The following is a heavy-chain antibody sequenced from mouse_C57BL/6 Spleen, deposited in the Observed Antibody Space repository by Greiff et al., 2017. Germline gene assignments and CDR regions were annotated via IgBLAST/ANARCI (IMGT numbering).Heavy chain of an antibody. J-gene: IGHJ2*01. CDR2: ISSGGSYT. V-gene: IGHV5-6*01. CDR3: ARTDGYYLFDY. Sequence: EVMLVESGGDLVKPGGSLKLSCAASGFTFSSYGMSWVRQTPDKRLEWVATISSGGSYTYYPDSVKGRFTISRDNAKNTLYLQMSSLTSEDTAMYYCARTDGYYLFDYWGQGTTLTVSS. CDR1: GFTFSSYG. D-gene: IGHD2-3*01.